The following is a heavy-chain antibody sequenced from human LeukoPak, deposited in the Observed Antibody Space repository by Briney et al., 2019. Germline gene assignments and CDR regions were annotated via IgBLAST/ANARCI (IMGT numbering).Heavy chain of an antibody. D-gene: IGHD2-2*01. CDR2: ISGSGSTI. CDR1: GFTFSDYY. V-gene: IGHV3-11*04. J-gene: IGHJ3*02. CDR3: AGEGSPLRYCSSTSCQGGDAFDI. Sequence: GGSLSLSCAASGFTFSDYYMSWIRQAPGKGLEWVSYISGSGSTIAYADSVKGRFTISRDNAKNSLYLQMNSLRAEDTAVYYCAGEGSPLRYCSSTSCQGGDAFDIWGQGTMVTVSS.